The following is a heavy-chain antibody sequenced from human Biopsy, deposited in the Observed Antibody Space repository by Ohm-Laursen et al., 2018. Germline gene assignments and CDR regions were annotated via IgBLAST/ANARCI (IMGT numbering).Heavy chain of an antibody. Sequence: GTLSLTCTVSGGSIINNYWSWIRQPPGKGLEWIGYVYYTGSTDYNPSLQSRVTISVDTSKNHFSLRLRSVTPADTAIYYCARDRGYYSDRTVPGYFDLWGRGTPVTVSS. CDR3: ARDRGYYSDRTVPGYFDL. V-gene: IGHV4-59*01. CDR2: VYYTGST. D-gene: IGHD3-22*01. CDR1: GGSIINNY. J-gene: IGHJ2*01.